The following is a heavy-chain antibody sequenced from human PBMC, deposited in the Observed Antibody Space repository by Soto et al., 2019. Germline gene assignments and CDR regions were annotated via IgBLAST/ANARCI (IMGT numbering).Heavy chain of an antibody. CDR3: AKAPPINTGYYYYYMDV. J-gene: IGHJ6*03. V-gene: IGHV3-23*01. CDR2: ISGSGGST. D-gene: IGHD2-8*02. Sequence: GGSLRLSCAASGFTFSSYAMSWVRQAPGKGLEWVSAISGSGGSTYYADSVKGRFTISRDNSKNTLYLQMNSLRAEDTAVYYCAKAPPINTGYYYYYMDVWGKGTTVTVSS. CDR1: GFTFSSYA.